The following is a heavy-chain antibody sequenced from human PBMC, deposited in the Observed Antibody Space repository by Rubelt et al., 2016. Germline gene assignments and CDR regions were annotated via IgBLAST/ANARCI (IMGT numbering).Heavy chain of an antibody. Sequence: QVQLQQWGAGLLKPSETLSLTCAVYGGSFSGYYWSWIRQPPGKGLEWIGEINHSGSTNYNTSLKSRVPISVYTSKNQFSLKLSSVTAADTAVYYCARGIAAAGVWGQGTLVTVSS. J-gene: IGHJ4*02. V-gene: IGHV4-34*01. CDR3: ARGIAAAGV. CDR2: INHSGST. D-gene: IGHD6-13*01. CDR1: GGSFSGYY.